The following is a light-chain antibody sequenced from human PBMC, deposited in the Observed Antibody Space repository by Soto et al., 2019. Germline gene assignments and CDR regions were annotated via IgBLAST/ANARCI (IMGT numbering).Light chain of an antibody. V-gene: IGKV1-5*03. CDR1: QSMSNW. Sequence: DIPMTQSPSTLSASVGDRVTITCRTSQSMSNWLAWYQQKPGKAPKLLIYKTSNLESGVPSRFSGSGSGTEFSLTISSLQPDDFATYNCQQYQSFSLTFGGGTRVEVK. J-gene: IGKJ4*01. CDR2: KTS. CDR3: QQYQSFSLT.